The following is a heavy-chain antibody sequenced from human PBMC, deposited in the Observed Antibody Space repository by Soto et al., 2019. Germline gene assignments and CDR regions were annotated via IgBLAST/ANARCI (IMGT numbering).Heavy chain of an antibody. CDR2: ISSSSSYI. D-gene: IGHD5-12*01. CDR1: GFTFSSYS. J-gene: IGHJ4*02. V-gene: IGHV3-21*01. Sequence: GGSLRLSCAASGFTFSSYSMNWVRQAPGKGLEWVSSISSSSSYIYYADSVKGRFTISRDNAKNSLYLQMNSLRAEDTAVYYCAREPTKGGYATRYHTRFDYWGQGTLVTVSS. CDR3: AREPTKGGYATRYHTRFDY.